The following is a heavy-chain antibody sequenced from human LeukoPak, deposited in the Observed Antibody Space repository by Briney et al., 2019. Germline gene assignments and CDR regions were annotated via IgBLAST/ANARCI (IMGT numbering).Heavy chain of an antibody. CDR3: ARFLTPALYYGSGSLGMTLGEAVNYYYYYGMDV. Sequence: SVKVSCKASGGTFSSYAISWVRQAPGQGLEWMGGIIPIFGIANYAQKFQGRVTITADESTSTAYMELSSLRSEDTAVYYCARFLTPALYYGSGSLGMTLGEAVNYYYYYGMDVWGQGTTVTVSS. CDR2: IIPIFGIA. CDR1: GGTFSSYA. V-gene: IGHV1-69*01. J-gene: IGHJ6*02. D-gene: IGHD3-10*01.